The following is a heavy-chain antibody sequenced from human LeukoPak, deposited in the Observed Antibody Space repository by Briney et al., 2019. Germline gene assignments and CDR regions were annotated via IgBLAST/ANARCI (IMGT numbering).Heavy chain of an antibody. J-gene: IGHJ3*02. Sequence: PGRSLRLSCAASGFTFSTYSMNWVRQAPGKGLEWVSSITSSSSYIYYADSVKGRFTISRDNAKNSLYLQMNSLTAEDTAVYYCAKDRIIYGDYGDAFDIWGQGTMVTVSS. V-gene: IGHV3-21*01. CDR1: GFTFSTYS. CDR2: ITSSSSYI. D-gene: IGHD4-17*01. CDR3: AKDRIIYGDYGDAFDI.